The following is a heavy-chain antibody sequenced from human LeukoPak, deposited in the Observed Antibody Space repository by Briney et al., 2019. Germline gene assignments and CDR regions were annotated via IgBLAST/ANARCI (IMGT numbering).Heavy chain of an antibody. V-gene: IGHV3-23*01. Sequence: AGGSLRLSCEASGSGFTFGNFALSWVRQAPGKGLEWVSGISRSGYYTYYADSVKGRFTISRDNSKNTLYIEMNSLRAEDTAVYYCAKDGSWGDYYFYFYMDVWGKGTTVTVSS. CDR3: AKDGSWGDYYFYFYMDV. D-gene: IGHD3-16*01. CDR2: ISRSGYYT. J-gene: IGHJ6*03. CDR1: GSGFTFGNFA.